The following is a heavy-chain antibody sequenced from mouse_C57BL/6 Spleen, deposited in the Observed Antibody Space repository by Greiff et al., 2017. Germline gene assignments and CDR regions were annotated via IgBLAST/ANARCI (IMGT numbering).Heavy chain of an antibody. J-gene: IGHJ2*01. CDR1: GFTFSDYG. D-gene: IGHD2-3*01. CDR2: ISSGSSTN. V-gene: IGHV5-17*01. Sequence: EVNLVESGGGLVKPGGSLKLSCAASGFTFSDYGMHWVRQAPEKGLEWVAYISSGSSTNYYADTVKGRFTISRDNAKNTLFLQMNSLRSEDTAMYYCAKAGYSVYFDYWGQGTTLTVSS. CDR3: AKAGYSVYFDY.